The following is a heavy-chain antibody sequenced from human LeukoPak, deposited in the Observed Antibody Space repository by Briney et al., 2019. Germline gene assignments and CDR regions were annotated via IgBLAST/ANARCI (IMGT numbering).Heavy chain of an antibody. CDR3: AREGREFGPHKLAGFDY. CDR1: GYTFTGYY. D-gene: IGHD3-10*01. CDR2: INPNSGGT. V-gene: IGHV1-2*02. Sequence: ASVKVSCKTSGYTFTGYYMHWGRLAPGQGLEWMGWINPNSGGTNYAQKFQGRVTMTRDTSITTAYMELSGLRSDDTAMYYCAREGREFGPHKLAGFDYWGQGTLVTVSS. J-gene: IGHJ4*02.